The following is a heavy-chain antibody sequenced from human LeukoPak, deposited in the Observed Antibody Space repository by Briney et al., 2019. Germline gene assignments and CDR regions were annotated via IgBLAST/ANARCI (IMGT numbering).Heavy chain of an antibody. CDR1: GFTFSSYA. V-gene: IGHV3-23*01. CDR2: ISGSGGST. CDR3: AKEMVSTLCFDS. Sequence: QSGGSLRLSCAASGFTFSSYAMSWVRQAPGKGLEWVSAISGSGGSTYYADSVKGRFTISRDNSKNTLYLQMNSLRAEDAAVYYCAKEMVSTLCFDSWGQGTLVPVSS. D-gene: IGHD5/OR15-5a*01. J-gene: IGHJ4*02.